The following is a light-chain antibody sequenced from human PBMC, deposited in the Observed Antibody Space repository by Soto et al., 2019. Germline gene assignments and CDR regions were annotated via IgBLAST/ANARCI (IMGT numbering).Light chain of an antibody. CDR1: QSISIW. J-gene: IGKJ1*01. V-gene: IGKV1-5*03. CDR2: KAS. CDR3: QQYNSYPWT. Sequence: DLQMTQSPSSLSASVGDRFSITCRASQSISIWLAWYQQKPGKAPKLLIYKASSLESGVPSRFSGSGSGTEFTLTISSLQPDDFATYYCQQYNSYPWTFGQGTKVDIK.